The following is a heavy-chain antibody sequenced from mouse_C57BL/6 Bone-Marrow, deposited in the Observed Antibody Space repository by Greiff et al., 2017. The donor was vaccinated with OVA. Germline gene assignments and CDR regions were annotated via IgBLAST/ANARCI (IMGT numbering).Heavy chain of an antibody. CDR3: TGETVSY. J-gene: IGHJ2*01. CDR2: ISLKSDNYAT. Sequence: DVMLVEPGGGLVQPGGSMKLSCDASGFTFSNYWMNWVSQSPEKGLEWVAKISLKSDNYATHYAESVKGRFTISRDDSKSSVYLQMNNLRAEDTGIYYCTGETVSYWGQGTTLTVSS. CDR1: GFTFSNYW. V-gene: IGHV6-3*01.